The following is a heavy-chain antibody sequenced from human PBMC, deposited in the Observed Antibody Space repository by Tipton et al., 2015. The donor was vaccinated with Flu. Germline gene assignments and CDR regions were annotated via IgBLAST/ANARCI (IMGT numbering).Heavy chain of an antibody. D-gene: IGHD6-19*01. CDR3: ARSSGFVFGP. CDR1: GGSISSYH. CDR2: ICSGST. V-gene: IGHV4-4*07. Sequence: TLSLTCAVSGGSISSYHWSWIRQPAGKGLEGIGRICSGSTLYNPSLKSRDTMSEDTSKNQFSLKLSSVTAADTAVYYCARSSGFVFGPWGQGTLVTVSS. J-gene: IGHJ5*02.